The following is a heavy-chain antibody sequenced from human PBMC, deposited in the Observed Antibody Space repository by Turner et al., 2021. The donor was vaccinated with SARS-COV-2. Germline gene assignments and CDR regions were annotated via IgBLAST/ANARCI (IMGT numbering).Heavy chain of an antibody. Sequence: QVQLVLSGAVLKKPGPSVQLSRKVSGYTLAAVSMHWVRQAPGKGLEWMGRINPNSGGTNYAQKFQGRVTMTRDTTISTAYMELRRLRTDDTAVDYCASSIAVAGSFTPNYYYYALDVWGQGTTVTVSS. CDR2: INPNSGGT. V-gene: IGHV1-2*02. CDR3: ASSIAVAGSFTPNYYYYALDV. CDR1: GYTLAAVS. D-gene: IGHD6-19*01. J-gene: IGHJ6*02.